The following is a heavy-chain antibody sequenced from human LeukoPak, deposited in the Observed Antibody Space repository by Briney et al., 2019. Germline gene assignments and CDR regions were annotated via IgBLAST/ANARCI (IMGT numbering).Heavy chain of an antibody. Sequence: GGSLRLSCAASGFTFSNYIMHWVRQAPGKGLDWVAVILENGSNQYYADSVKSRFTISRDNSKNTLFLQMNSLRGEDTAMYYCARVQGGGYRTADYWGQGTLVTVSS. D-gene: IGHD6-19*01. CDR2: ILENGSNQ. CDR1: GFTFSNYI. CDR3: ARVQGGGYRTADY. J-gene: IGHJ4*02. V-gene: IGHV3-30*04.